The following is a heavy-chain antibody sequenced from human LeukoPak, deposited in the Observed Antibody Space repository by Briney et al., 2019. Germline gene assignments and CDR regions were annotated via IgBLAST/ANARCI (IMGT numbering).Heavy chain of an antibody. CDR1: GFIFRDFA. Sequence: GVYLRLYCTTYGFIFRDFAMIWVRQAPGKGLVGVGFVRGSPNGSAQEYDGSVNGGFTISRDDSKSIAYLQMNSLKTEDTGVYYCTRGKDGGNSYYYDYRLQGTQVSVPS. CDR3: TRGKDGGNSYYYDY. J-gene: IGHJ4*02. CDR2: VRGSPNGSAQ. D-gene: IGHD4-23*01. V-gene: IGHV3-49*04.